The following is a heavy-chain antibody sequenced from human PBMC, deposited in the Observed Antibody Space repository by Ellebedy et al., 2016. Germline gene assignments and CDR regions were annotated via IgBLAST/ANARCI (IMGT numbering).Heavy chain of an antibody. CDR2: ISSTGSYM. V-gene: IGHV3-21*03. Sequence: LSLTCAASGFIFSSYSMNWVRQAPGKGLEWVSSISSTGSYMYYADSVKGRFTISRDNAKNLLYLQMSSLRAEDTAVYYCARDQGEWLRHNGMDVWGQGTQVTVSS. CDR1: GFIFSSYS. D-gene: IGHD3-10*01. CDR3: ARDQGEWLRHNGMDV. J-gene: IGHJ6*02.